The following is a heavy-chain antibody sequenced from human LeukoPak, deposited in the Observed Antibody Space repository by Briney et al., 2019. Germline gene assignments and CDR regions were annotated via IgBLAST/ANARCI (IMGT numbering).Heavy chain of an antibody. J-gene: IGHJ4*02. CDR1: GGSISSSIYY. Sequence: SETLSLTCTVSGGSISSSIYYWGWIRQPPGKGLEWIGSIFYSGSTDYTPSLKSRLTISLNTSKNQFSLKLNSVTAADTAVYYCVRGVYFDYWGQGTLVTVSS. CDR3: VRGVYFDY. CDR2: IFYSGST. V-gene: IGHV4-39*01.